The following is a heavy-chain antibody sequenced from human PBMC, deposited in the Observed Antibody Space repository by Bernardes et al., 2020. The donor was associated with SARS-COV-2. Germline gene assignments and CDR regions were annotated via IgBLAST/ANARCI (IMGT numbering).Heavy chain of an antibody. Sequence: SEPLSLTCTVSGGSISSYYWSWIRQPPGKGLEWIGYIYYSGSTNYNPSLKSRVTISVDTSKNQFSLKLSSVTAADTAVYYCAKYDSSGYYYGVDDYWGQGTLVTVSS. CDR1: GGSISSYY. D-gene: IGHD3-22*01. CDR2: IYYSGST. V-gene: IGHV4-59*01. CDR3: AKYDSSGYYYGVDDY. J-gene: IGHJ4*02.